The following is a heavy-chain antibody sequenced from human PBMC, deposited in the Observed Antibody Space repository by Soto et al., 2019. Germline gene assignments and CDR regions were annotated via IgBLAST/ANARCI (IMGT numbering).Heavy chain of an antibody. V-gene: IGHV3-30*04. CDR2: IAFDGSKQ. D-gene: IGHD2-15*01. Sequence: QVPLVESGGGVVQPGRSLRLSCAASGFTFSSQAMHWVRQAPGKGLEWVAVIAFDGSKQYYADSVKGRFTISRDNSKNTLFLQMNSLRGEDTAIYYCASSVVVAGRPFDYWGQGTLVTVSS. J-gene: IGHJ4*02. CDR1: GFTFSSQA. CDR3: ASSVVVAGRPFDY.